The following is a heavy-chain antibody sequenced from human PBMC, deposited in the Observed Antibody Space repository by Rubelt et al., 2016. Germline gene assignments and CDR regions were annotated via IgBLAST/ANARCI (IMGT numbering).Heavy chain of an antibody. V-gene: IGHV3-7*04. Sequence: EFGGGVVQPGRSLRLSCAASGFTFSSYGMHWVRQAPCKGLEWVACINHDGDKIYYVDSVKGRFTISRDNAKNSLNLQVSSLRVEDTAVYYGARANTVTTNYYYGMDVWGQGTTVTVSS. CDR1: GFTFSSYG. CDR2: INHDGDKI. CDR3: ARANTVTTNYYYGMDV. J-gene: IGHJ6*02. D-gene: IGHD4-17*01.